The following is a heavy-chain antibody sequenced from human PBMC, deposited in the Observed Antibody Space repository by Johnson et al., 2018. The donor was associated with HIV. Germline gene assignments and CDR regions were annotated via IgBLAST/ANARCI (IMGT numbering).Heavy chain of an antibody. CDR3: ARLPSGYSRDAFDI. J-gene: IGHJ3*02. V-gene: IGHV3-23*04. CDR1: GFTFSSYA. Sequence: VQLVESGGGLVQPGRSLRLSCTASGFTFSSYAMDWVRQTPGKGLAWVSAVSAGGDNTYYADPVAGRFTISRDNSKNTLYLQMHSLRAEDTAFYYCARLPSGYSRDAFDIWGQGTMVTVSS. CDR2: VSAGGDNT. D-gene: IGHD5-18*01.